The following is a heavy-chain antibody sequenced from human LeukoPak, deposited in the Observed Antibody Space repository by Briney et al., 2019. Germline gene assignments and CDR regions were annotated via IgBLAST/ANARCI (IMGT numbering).Heavy chain of an antibody. J-gene: IGHJ6*02. CDR3: ARISRVVPAAMLYYGMDV. CDR2: INPNSGGT. Sequence: ASVKVSCKASGGTFSSYAISWVRQAPGQGLEWMGWINPNSGGTNYAQKFQGRVTMTRDTSISTAYMELSRLRSDDTAVYYCARISRVVPAAMLYYGMDVWGQGTTVTVSS. V-gene: IGHV1-2*02. D-gene: IGHD2-2*01. CDR1: GGTFSSYA.